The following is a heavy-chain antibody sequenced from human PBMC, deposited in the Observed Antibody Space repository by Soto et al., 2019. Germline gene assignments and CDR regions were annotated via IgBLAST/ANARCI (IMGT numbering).Heavy chain of an antibody. Sequence: QVQLQESGPGLVRPSETLSLTCTVSGGSISTYYWSWIRQPPGKGMEWIGYIFYSGSTNYNPSLQSRVAIAVDTSKNQFSLKLTSATAADTAVDYCARDYLRGYGYFDPWGQGTLVTVSS. CDR2: IFYSGST. CDR3: ARDYLRGYGYFDP. V-gene: IGHV4-59*01. CDR1: GGSISTYY. J-gene: IGHJ5*02. D-gene: IGHD5-18*01.